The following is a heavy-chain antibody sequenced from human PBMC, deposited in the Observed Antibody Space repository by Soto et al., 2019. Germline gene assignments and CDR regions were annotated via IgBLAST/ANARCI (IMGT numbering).Heavy chain of an antibody. Sequence: GGSLRLSCAASGFTFSSYSMNWVRQAPGKGLEWVSSISSSSSYIYYADSVKGRFTISRDNAKNSLYLQMNSLRAEDTAVYYCARDGDYYGSGSLNWFDPWGQGTLVTVSS. CDR3: ARDGDYYGSGSLNWFDP. CDR2: ISSSSSYI. CDR1: GFTFSSYS. V-gene: IGHV3-21*01. D-gene: IGHD3-10*01. J-gene: IGHJ5*02.